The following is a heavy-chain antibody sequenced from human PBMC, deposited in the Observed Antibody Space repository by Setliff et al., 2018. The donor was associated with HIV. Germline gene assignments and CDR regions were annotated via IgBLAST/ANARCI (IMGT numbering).Heavy chain of an antibody. CDR2: IYSSGST. CDR1: GGSISSGTYY. D-gene: IGHD6-13*01. J-gene: IGHJ6*03. Sequence: SETLSLTCTVSGGSISSGTYYWGWIRQPPGKRLEWLASIYSSGSTSYNPSLSSRLTVSVDTSKNHVSLRLSSVTAADTGVYYCARHRDPPGTSWIYYYYYMDLWGEGTTVTVSS. V-gene: IGHV4-39*01. CDR3: ARHRDPPGTSWIYYYYYMDL.